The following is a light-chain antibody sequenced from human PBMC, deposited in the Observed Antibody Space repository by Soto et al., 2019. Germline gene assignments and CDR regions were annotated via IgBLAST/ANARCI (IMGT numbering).Light chain of an antibody. CDR1: QGLNSY. V-gene: IGKV1-9*01. CDR2: ATS. J-gene: IGKJ4*01. CDR3: QQHNSYPVT. Sequence: DIQLTQSPSFLSASVGDRVTITCRASQGLNSYFAWYQQKPGKAPQLLLYATSTLQSVFPSRFSDSGSGAEFTLTITSLQPEDIATYYCQQHNSYPVTFGGGTKVEIK.